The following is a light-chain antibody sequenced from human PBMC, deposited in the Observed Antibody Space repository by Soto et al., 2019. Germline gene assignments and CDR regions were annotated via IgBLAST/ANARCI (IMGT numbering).Light chain of an antibody. CDR1: QDISNY. Sequence: DIQMTQSPASLSASVGDRVTITCQASQDISNYLNWYQQKAGKAPKLLIYDTSEMHTGVPSRFRGSGSGTEFTFTISSLQPEDIATYYCQQYDKLVSFGQGTKLEIK. J-gene: IGKJ2*01. CDR3: QQYDKLVS. CDR2: DTS. V-gene: IGKV1-33*01.